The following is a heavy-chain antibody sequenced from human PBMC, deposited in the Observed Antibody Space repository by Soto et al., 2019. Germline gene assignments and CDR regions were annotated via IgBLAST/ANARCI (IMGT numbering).Heavy chain of an antibody. CDR3: ARQTYYDFWSGPRFDP. CDR2: IWYDGSNK. Sequence: GGSLRLSCAASGFTFSSYGMHWVRQAPGKGLEWVAVIWYDGSNKYYADSVKGRFTISRDNSKNTLYLQMNSLRAEDTAVYYCARQTYYDFWSGPRFDPWGQGTLVTVSS. J-gene: IGHJ5*02. D-gene: IGHD3-3*01. V-gene: IGHV3-33*01. CDR1: GFTFSSYG.